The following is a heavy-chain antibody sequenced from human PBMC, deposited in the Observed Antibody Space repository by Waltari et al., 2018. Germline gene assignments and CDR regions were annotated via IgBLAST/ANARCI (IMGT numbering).Heavy chain of an antibody. V-gene: IGHV6-1*01. J-gene: IGHJ6*02. CDR1: GDRVPSNRAG. CDR2: TYYRSKWYN. D-gene: IGHD1-20*01. Sequence: QVQLQQSGPGLVNPSQTLSPTCAISGDRVPSNRAGWSWIRQSPSRGLEWLGRTYYRSKWYNDYAVSVRSRITINPDTSKNQFSLQLNSVTPEDTAVYYCVRGNWNVNGFDVWGQGTTVTVSS. CDR3: VRGNWNVNGFDV.